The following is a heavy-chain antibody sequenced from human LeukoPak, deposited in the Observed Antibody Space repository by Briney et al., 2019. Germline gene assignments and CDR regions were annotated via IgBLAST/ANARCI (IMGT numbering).Heavy chain of an antibody. CDR1: GFTFSSYW. CDR3: ARGSRNIVVVPAAIIDAFDI. J-gene: IGHJ3*02. D-gene: IGHD2-2*02. Sequence: GGSLRLSCAASGFTFSSYWMHWFRQAPGKGLGWVANIKQDGSEKYYVDSVKGRFTISRDNAKNSLYLQMNSLRAEDTAVYYCARGSRNIVVVPAAIIDAFDIWGQGTMVTVSS. CDR2: IKQDGSEK. V-gene: IGHV3-7*01.